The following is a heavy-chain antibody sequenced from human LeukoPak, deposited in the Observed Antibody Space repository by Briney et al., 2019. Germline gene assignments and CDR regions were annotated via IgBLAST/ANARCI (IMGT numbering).Heavy chain of an antibody. D-gene: IGHD5-18*01. CDR3: ARSRSGYSYGVFDP. CDR1: GYRFTGYW. Sequence: PGESLQISCKGSGYRFTGYWIAWVRQMPGKGLEWMGIIYPGDSETRYSPSFRGQVTISADKSIRTAYLQWSSLRASDTAMYYCARSRSGYSYGVFDPWGQGTLVTVSS. V-gene: IGHV5-51*01. J-gene: IGHJ5*02. CDR2: IYPGDSET.